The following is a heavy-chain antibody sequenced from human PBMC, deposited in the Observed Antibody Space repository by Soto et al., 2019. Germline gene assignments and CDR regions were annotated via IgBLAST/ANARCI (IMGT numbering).Heavy chain of an antibody. D-gene: IGHD6-13*01. V-gene: IGHV1-69*13. CDR3: ARASIHGSSWYFWFDP. CDR2: IIPMFGTT. J-gene: IGHJ5*01. Sequence: SVKVSCKASGGTFSRYAINWVRQAPGQGLEWIGGIIPMFGTTNYAQKFKGRVTITADESTSTVYMELNTLRSEDAAVYYCARASIHGSSWYFWFDPWGQGTLVTVSS. CDR1: GGTFSRYA.